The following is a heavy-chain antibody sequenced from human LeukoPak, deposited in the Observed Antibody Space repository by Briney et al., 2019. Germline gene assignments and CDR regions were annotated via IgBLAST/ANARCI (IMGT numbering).Heavy chain of an antibody. Sequence: TGGSLRLSCAASGFTFSSYWMSWVRQAPGKGLEWVANIKQDGSEKYYVDSVKGRFTISRDNAKNSLYLQMNSLRAEDTAVYYCARAIAADGGYYYYYMDVWGEGTTVTVSS. V-gene: IGHV3-7*01. D-gene: IGHD6-13*01. CDR1: GFTFSSYW. CDR3: ARAIAADGGYYYYYMDV. CDR2: IKQDGSEK. J-gene: IGHJ6*03.